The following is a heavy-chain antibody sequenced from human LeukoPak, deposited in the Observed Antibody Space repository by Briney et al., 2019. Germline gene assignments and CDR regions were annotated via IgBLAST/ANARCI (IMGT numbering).Heavy chain of an antibody. Sequence: PSETLSLTCTVSGGSISGYYWSWIRQPPGKGLEWIGEIHHSGSTNYNPSLKSRVTISVDTSKNQFSLKLSSVTAADTAVYYCARGARGNLWLGYWGQGTLVTVSS. J-gene: IGHJ4*02. CDR2: IHHSGST. CDR3: ARGARGNLWLGY. D-gene: IGHD2/OR15-2a*01. V-gene: IGHV4-34*01. CDR1: GGSISGYY.